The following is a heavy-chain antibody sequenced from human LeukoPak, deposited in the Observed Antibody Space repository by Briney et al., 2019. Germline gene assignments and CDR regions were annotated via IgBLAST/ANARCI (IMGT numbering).Heavy chain of an antibody. V-gene: IGHV3-30*18. CDR2: ISYDGSNK. CDR3: AKDNTVDCGGDCYPYYFDY. Sequence: GGSLRLSCAASGFTFSSYGMHWVRQAPGKGLEWVAVISYDGSNKYYADSVKGRFTISRDNSKNTLYLQMNSLRAEDTAVYYCAKDNTVDCGGDCYPYYFDYRGQGTLVTVSS. J-gene: IGHJ4*02. D-gene: IGHD2-21*02. CDR1: GFTFSSYG.